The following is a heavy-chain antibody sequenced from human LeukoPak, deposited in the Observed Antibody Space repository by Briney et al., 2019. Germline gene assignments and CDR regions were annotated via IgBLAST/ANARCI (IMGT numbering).Heavy chain of an antibody. CDR1: GGSFSGYY. CDR3: ARDRRGYCSGGSCSNWFDH. CDR2: IYYSGST. D-gene: IGHD2-15*01. Sequence: SETLSLTCAVYGGSFSGYYWGWIRQPPGKGLEWIGYIYYSGSTNYNPSLKSRVTISVDTSKNQFSLKLSSVTAADTAVYYCARDRRGYCSGGSCSNWFDHWGQGTLVTVSS. J-gene: IGHJ5*02. V-gene: IGHV4-59*01.